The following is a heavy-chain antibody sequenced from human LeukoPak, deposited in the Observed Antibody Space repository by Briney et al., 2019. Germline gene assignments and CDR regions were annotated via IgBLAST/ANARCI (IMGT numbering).Heavy chain of an antibody. CDR1: GFTSSSYW. CDR2: IRQDGSEK. J-gene: IGHJ4*02. CDR3: ARVPSNALFDY. V-gene: IGHV3-7*03. Sequence: GGSLRLSCAASGFTSSSYWRSWVPQAPGKGLEGVPNIRQDGSEKYYVDSVKGRFTITRDNAENSLYLQMNSLRPEDTAVCYCARVPSNALFDYWGQGTLVTASS. D-gene: IGHD4-11*01.